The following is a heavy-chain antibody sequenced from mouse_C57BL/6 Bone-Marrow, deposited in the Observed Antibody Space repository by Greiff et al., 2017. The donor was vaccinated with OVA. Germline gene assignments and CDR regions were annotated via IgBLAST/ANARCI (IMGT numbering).Heavy chain of an antibody. CDR3: ARSAYYYEDYFDY. J-gene: IGHJ2*01. V-gene: IGHV5-17*01. Sequence: EVQRVESGGGLVKPGGSLKLSCAASGFTFSDYGMHWVRQAPEKGLEWVAYISSGSSTIYYAATVKGRFTISRDNAKNTLFLQMTSLRSEDTAMYYGARSAYYYEDYFDYWGQGTTLTVSS. CDR1: GFTFSDYG. CDR2: ISSGSSTI. D-gene: IGHD1-1*01.